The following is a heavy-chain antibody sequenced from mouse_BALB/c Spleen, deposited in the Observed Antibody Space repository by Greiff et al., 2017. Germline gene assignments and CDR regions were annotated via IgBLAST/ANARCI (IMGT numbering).Heavy chain of an antibody. Sequence: VKLMESGPGLVAPSQSLSITCTVSGFSLTSYGVHWVRQPPGKGLEWLGVIWAGGSTNYNSALMSRLSISKDNSKSQVFLKMNSLQTDDTAMYYCARDSLYDGSSRGAYWGQGTLVTVSA. CDR3: ARDSLYDGSSRGAY. J-gene: IGHJ3*01. D-gene: IGHD2-3*01. V-gene: IGHV2-9*02. CDR1: GFSLTSYG. CDR2: IWAGGST.